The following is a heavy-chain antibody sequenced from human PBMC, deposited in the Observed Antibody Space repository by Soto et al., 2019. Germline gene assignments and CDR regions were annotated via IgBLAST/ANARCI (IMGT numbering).Heavy chain of an antibody. J-gene: IGHJ6*02. CDR1: GFTFSSYA. V-gene: IGHV3-30-3*01. Sequence: QVQLVESGGGVVQPGRSLRLSCAASGFTFSSYAMHWVRQAPGKGLEWVAVISYDGSNKYYADSVKGRFTISRDNSKNTLYLQMNSLRAEDTAVYYCARDGTAYGMDVWGQGTTVTVSS. CDR2: ISYDGSNK. CDR3: ARDGTAYGMDV. D-gene: IGHD1-26*01.